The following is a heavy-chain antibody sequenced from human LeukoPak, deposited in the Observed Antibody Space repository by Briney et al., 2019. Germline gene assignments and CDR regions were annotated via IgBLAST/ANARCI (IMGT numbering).Heavy chain of an antibody. D-gene: IGHD6-19*01. CDR2: ISGSGGST. V-gene: IGHV3-23*01. J-gene: IGHJ4*02. CDR3: AEDVLLDGWYWGFDY. Sequence: GGSLRLSCAASGFTFSSYAMSWVRQAPGKGLEWVSAISGSGGSTYYADSVKGRFTISRDNSKNTLYLQMNSLRAEDTAVYYCAEDVLLDGWYWGFDYWGQGTLVTVSS. CDR1: GFTFSSYA.